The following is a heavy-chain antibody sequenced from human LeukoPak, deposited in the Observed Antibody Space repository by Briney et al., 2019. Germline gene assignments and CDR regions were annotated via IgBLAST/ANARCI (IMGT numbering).Heavy chain of an antibody. CDR3: AREHSNYVRNNWFDP. CDR1: GGSISSYY. J-gene: IGHJ5*02. V-gene: IGHV4-59*01. D-gene: IGHD4-11*01. CDR2: IYYSGST. Sequence: PSETLSLTCAVSGGSISSYYWSWLRQPPGKGLEWIGYIYYSGSTNYNPSLKSRVTISVGTSKNQFSLKLSSVTAADTAVYYCAREHSNYVRNNWFDPWGQGTLVTVSS.